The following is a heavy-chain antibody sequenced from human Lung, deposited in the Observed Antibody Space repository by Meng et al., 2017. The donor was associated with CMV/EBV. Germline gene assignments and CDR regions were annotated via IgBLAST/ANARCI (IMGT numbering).Heavy chain of an antibody. D-gene: IGHD1-14*01. CDR3: ARSRTQPRSYYFDY. V-gene: IGHV3-11*04. J-gene: IGHJ4*02. CDR2: ISNSGSTI. CDR1: GFSFNNYY. Sequence: ACGFSFNNYYVTWIRQAPGKGLEWVSYISNSGSTIYYADSVRGRFTISRDNAKNSLYLQMNSLRAEDTAVYYCARSRTQPRSYYFDYWGQGTLVTVSS.